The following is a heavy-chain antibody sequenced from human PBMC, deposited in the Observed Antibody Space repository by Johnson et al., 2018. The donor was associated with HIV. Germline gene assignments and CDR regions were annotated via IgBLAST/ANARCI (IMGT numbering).Heavy chain of an antibody. D-gene: IGHD4-17*01. CDR1: GFTFSQFA. V-gene: IGHV3-30*04. Sequence: VQLVESGGGVVQPGRSLRLSCAASGFTFSQFAMHWVRQAPGKGLEWVAIISYDGTKQYYADSVRGRFIISRDNSKNTLYLQMNSLRAEDTAVYYCALTDYGDYPQRVPDAFDIWGQGTMVTVSS. J-gene: IGHJ3*02. CDR2: ISYDGTKQ. CDR3: ALTDYGDYPQRVPDAFDI.